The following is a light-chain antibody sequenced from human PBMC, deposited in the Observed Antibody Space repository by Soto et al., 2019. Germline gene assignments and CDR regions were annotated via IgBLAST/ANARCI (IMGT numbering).Light chain of an antibody. J-gene: IGKJ5*01. V-gene: IGKV3-11*01. CDR2: DAS. Sequence: EIVLTQSPATLSLSPGETATLSCRASQSVVTYLAWYQQKPGQAPRLLIYDASNRAAGIPARFSGSGSGTYFTLTISSIEPEDFAVYYCQQRFIWPPITFGQGTRLEIK. CDR1: QSVVTY. CDR3: QQRFIWPPIT.